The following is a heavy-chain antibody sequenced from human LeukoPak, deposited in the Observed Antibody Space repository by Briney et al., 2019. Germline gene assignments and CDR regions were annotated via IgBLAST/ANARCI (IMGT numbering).Heavy chain of an antibody. CDR2: IYYSGST. CDR3: ARDLDYYDRTYAFDI. D-gene: IGHD3-22*01. Sequence: SETLSLTCTVSGGSISSSSYCWVWIRQPPGKGLEWIGSIYYSGSTYYNPSLKSRVTVSVDTSKNQFSLRLRSVTAADTAIYYCARDLDYYDRTYAFDIWGQGTMVIVSS. V-gene: IGHV4-39*07. CDR1: GGSISSSSYC. J-gene: IGHJ3*02.